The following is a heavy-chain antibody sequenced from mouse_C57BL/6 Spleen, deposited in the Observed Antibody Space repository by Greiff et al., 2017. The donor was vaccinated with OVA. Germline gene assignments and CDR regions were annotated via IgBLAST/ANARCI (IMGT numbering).Heavy chain of an antibody. CDR2: INYDGSST. V-gene: IGHV5-16*01. D-gene: IGHD2-1*01. CDR3: AREGNSHLLYAMDY. J-gene: IGHJ4*01. Sequence: EVQVVESEGGLVQPGSSMKLSCTASGFTFSDYYMAWVRQVPEKGLEWVANINYDGSSTYYLDSLKSRFIISRDNAKNILYLQMSSLKSEDTATYYCAREGNSHLLYAMDYWGQGTSVTVSS. CDR1: GFTFSDYY.